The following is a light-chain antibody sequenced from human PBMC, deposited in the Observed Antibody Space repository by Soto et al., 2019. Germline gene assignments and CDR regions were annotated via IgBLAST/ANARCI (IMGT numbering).Light chain of an antibody. CDR1: QSVTTY. J-gene: IGKJ3*01. CDR3: QQRSNWPRT. CDR2: DAS. V-gene: IGKV3-11*01. Sequence: EFVLTQSPATLSLSPGERANISCRASQSVTTYLAWYQQKPGQAPRLLIYDASDRATGIPARFSGSGSGTDFALTISSLEPEDFAVYYCQQRSNWPRTFGPGTKVDIK.